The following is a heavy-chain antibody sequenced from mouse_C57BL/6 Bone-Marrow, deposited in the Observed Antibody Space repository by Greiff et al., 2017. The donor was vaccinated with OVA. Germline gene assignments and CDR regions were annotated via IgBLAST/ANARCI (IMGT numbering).Heavy chain of an antibody. D-gene: IGHD1-1*01. J-gene: IGHJ4*01. CDR3: ARDAHGSPYAMDY. CDR1: GFTFSDFY. Sequence: EVKLVESGGGLVQSGRSLRLSCATSGFTFSDFYMEWVRQAPGKGLEWIAASRNKANDYTTEYSASVKGRFIVSRDTSQSILYLQMNALRAEDTAIYYCARDAHGSPYAMDYWGQGTSVTVSS. CDR2: SRNKANDYTT. V-gene: IGHV7-1*01.